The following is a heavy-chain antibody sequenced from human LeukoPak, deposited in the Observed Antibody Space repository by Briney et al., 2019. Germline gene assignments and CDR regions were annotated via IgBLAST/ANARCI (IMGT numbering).Heavy chain of an antibody. V-gene: IGHV4-39*07. J-gene: IGHJ5*02. CDR2: IYYSGST. CDR3: ARVFSGIAVAGTWFDP. CDR1: GGSISSSSYY. Sequence: SETLSLTCTVSGGSISSSSYYWGWIRQPPGKGLEWIGSIYYSGSTYYNPSLKSRVTISVDTSKNQFSLKLSSVTAADTAVYYCARVFSGIAVAGTWFDPWGQGTLVTVSS. D-gene: IGHD6-19*01.